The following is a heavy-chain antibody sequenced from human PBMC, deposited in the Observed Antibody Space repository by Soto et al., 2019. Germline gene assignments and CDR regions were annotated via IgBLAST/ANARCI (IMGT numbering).Heavy chain of an antibody. J-gene: IGHJ4*02. CDR3: VRNYGQVDF. D-gene: IGHD1-7*01. CDR2: IYHRGTT. CDR1: GVSISSSNW. Sequence: SETLSLTCAVSGVSISSSNWWSWVRQPPGKGLEWIGEIYHRGTTNYNPSLKSRVTISVDKSNNQFSLGLTSVTAADTAVDYCVRNYGQVDFWGRGTLVTGSS. V-gene: IGHV4-4*02.